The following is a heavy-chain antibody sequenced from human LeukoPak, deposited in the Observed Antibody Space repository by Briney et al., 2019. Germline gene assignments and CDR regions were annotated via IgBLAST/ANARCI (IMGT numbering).Heavy chain of an antibody. D-gene: IGHD3-10*01. CDR2: IYFIGST. CDR3: VRHKRHGSGRQIDAVDV. CDR1: GGSISSSSYY. Sequence: PSETLSLTCTVSGGSISSSSYYWGWIRQPPGKRLEWIGSIYFIGSTYYNPSLKSRVTVSLDTPNNQFSLKLSSATAADTAVYYCVRHKRHGSGRQIDAVDVWGQGTMVIVSS. J-gene: IGHJ3*01. V-gene: IGHV4-39*01.